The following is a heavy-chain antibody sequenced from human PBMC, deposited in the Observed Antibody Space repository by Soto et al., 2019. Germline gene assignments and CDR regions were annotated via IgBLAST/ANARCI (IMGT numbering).Heavy chain of an antibody. CDR2: IYYSGST. Sequence: SETLSLTCTVSGGSISSGGYYWSWIRQHPGKGLEWIGYIYYSGSTYYNPSLKSRVTISVDTSKNQFSLKLSSVTAADTAVYYCARMGGAWGMAAAGTGFEFSENWFDPWGQGTLVTVSS. D-gene: IGHD6-13*01. J-gene: IGHJ5*02. V-gene: IGHV4-31*03. CDR1: GGSISSGGYY. CDR3: ARMGGAWGMAAAGTGFEFSENWFDP.